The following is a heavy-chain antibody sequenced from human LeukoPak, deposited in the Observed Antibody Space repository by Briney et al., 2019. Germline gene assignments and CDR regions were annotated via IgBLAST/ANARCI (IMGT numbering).Heavy chain of an antibody. CDR2: ISGSGGST. D-gene: IGHD2-2*01. J-gene: IGHJ5*02. CDR3: AKEGRVIVVIGNWFDP. Sequence: GGSLRLSCAASGFTFSSYAMSWVRQAPGKGLEWVSAISGSGGSTYYADSVKGRFTISRDNSKNTLYLQMNSLGAEDTAVYYCAKEGRVIVVIGNWFDPWGQGTLVTVSS. CDR1: GFTFSSYA. V-gene: IGHV3-23*01.